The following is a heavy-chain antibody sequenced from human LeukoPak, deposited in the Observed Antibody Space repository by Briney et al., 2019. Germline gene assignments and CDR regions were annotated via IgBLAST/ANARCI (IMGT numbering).Heavy chain of an antibody. CDR2: INPSGGST. D-gene: IGHD6-19*01. V-gene: IGHV1-46*01. CDR1: GYTFTNYY. CDR3: ARAVTYPGYTSGWYTTYFGY. Sequence: GASVKVSCKASGYTFTNYYIHWVRQAPGQGLECMGIINPSGGSTSYAQKFQGRVTITADESTSTAYMELSSLRSEDTAVYYCARAVTYPGYTSGWYTTYFGYWGQGTLVTVSS. J-gene: IGHJ4*02.